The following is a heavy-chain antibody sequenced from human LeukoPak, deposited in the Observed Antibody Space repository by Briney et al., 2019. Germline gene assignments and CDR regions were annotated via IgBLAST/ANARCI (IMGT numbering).Heavy chain of an antibody. CDR3: ARAQWEPKRNWFDP. J-gene: IGHJ5*02. D-gene: IGHD1-26*01. V-gene: IGHV3-30*02. CDR2: VRSDGGIK. CDR1: GFTFSNYG. Sequence: PGGSLRLSRAASGFTFSNYGIHWVRQAPGKGLEWVAFVRSDGGIKYYADSVKGRFTISRDNSRTTVYLQMNSLRSEDTAVYYCARAQWEPKRNWFDPWGQGTLVTVSS.